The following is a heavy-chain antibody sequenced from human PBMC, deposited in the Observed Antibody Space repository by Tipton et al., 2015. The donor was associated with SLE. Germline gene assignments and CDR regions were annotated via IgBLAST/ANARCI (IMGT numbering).Heavy chain of an antibody. CDR1: RGSFSGYF. CDR2: INHSGST. CDR3: ARRISPFDI. Sequence: TLSLTCAVYRGSFSGYFWTWIRQPPGKGLEWIGEINHSGSTNYNPSLKSRVTTSVDTSKNQFSLKVSSVTAADTAVYYCARRISPFDIWGQGTMVTVSS. J-gene: IGHJ3*02. V-gene: IGHV4-34*01. D-gene: IGHD2-15*01.